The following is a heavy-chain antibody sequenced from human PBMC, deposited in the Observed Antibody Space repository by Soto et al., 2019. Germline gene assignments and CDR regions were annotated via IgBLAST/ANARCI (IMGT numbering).Heavy chain of an antibody. CDR3: AKGLSLAARPNYYYYMDV. CDR2: ISSSSSYI. Sequence: AGGSLRLSCAASGFTFSSYSMNWVRQAPGKGLGWVSSISSSSSYIYYADSVKGRFTISRDNAKNSLYLQMNSLRAEDTAVYYCAKGLSLAARPNYYYYMDVWGKGTTVTVSS. V-gene: IGHV3-21*01. CDR1: GFTFSSYS. J-gene: IGHJ6*03. D-gene: IGHD6-6*01.